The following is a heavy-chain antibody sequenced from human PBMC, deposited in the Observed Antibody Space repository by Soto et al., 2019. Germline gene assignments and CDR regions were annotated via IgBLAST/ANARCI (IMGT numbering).Heavy chain of an antibody. D-gene: IGHD3-10*01. CDR2: IIPIFGKA. CDR1: GGTFSSYA. CDR3: LRDGRGFDY. J-gene: IGHJ4*02. V-gene: IGHV1-69*01. Sequence: QVQLVQSGAEVKKPGSSVKVSCKASGGTFSSYAISWVRQAPGQVLEWIGGIIPIFGKAKYAQKSQGRVTITADESTSTAYMELSSLRSDDTAVYDWLRDGRGFDYWGQGTLVTVSS.